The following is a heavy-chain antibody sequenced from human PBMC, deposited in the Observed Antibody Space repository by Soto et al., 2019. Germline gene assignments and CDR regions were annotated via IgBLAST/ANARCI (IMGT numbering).Heavy chain of an antibody. CDR3: ATRMTTAPY. D-gene: IGHD4-17*01. J-gene: IGHJ4*02. Sequence: EVRLVQSGGGLVQPGGSLRLSCAASLFIVSDNYMSWVRQAPGKGLEWVSLIYSGGGTDYAESVKGRFTISRDNSKNTLELQMNSLKAEDTGIYYCATRMTTAPYWGQGTVVTVSS. CDR2: IYSGGGT. V-gene: IGHV3-66*01. CDR1: LFIVSDNY.